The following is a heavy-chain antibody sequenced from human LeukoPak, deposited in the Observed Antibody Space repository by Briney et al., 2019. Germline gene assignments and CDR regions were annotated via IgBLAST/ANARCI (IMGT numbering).Heavy chain of an antibody. CDR1: GGSISSYY. CDR3: AAGLFGGVGTYYFDY. D-gene: IGHD3-16*01. CDR2: IYYSGST. J-gene: IGHJ4*02. V-gene: IGHV4-59*01. Sequence: SETLSLTCTVPGGSISSYYWSWIRQPPGKGLEWIGYIYYSGSTNYNPSLKSRVTISVDTSKNQFSLKLSSVTAADTAVYYCAAGLFGGVGTYYFDYWGQGTLVTVSS.